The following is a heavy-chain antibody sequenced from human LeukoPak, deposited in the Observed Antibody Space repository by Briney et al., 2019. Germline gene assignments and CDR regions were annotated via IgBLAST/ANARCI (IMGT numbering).Heavy chain of an antibody. Sequence: GGSLRLSCAASGFTSSYYEINWVGQAPGRGREGVSYIISSGSTIYYADSVKGRFTISRDNAKNSLYLQMNSLRAEDTAAYYCARVGSGTYGSKSYYWYGMDVWGQGTTVTVSS. CDR2: IISSGSTI. CDR1: GFTSSYYE. CDR3: ARVGSGTYGSKSYYWYGMDV. V-gene: IGHV3-48*03. J-gene: IGHJ6*02. D-gene: IGHD1-26*01.